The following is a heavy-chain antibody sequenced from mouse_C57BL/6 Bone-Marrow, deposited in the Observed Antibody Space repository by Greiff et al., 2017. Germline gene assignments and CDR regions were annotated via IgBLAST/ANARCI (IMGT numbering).Heavy chain of an antibody. CDR3: ARKVATNYFDY. CDR2: ISSGSSTI. J-gene: IGHJ2*01. CDR1: GFTFSDYG. V-gene: IGHV5-17*01. D-gene: IGHD1-1*01. Sequence: EVKLVESGGGLVKPGGSLKLSCAASGFTFSDYGMHWVRQAPEKGLEWVAYISSGSSTIYYADTVKGRFTIARDNAKNTLFLQMTSLRSEDTAMYYCARKVATNYFDYWGQGTTLTVSS.